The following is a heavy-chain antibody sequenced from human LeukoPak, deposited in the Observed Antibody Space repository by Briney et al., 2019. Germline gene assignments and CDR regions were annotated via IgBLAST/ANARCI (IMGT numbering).Heavy chain of an antibody. Sequence: ASVKVSCKASGYTFTNYAMHWVRQAPGQRLEWMGWINAGNGNTKYSQKFQGRVTITRDTSASTAYMELSSLRSEDTAVYYCARARVRYYDILIDENPPFDYWGQGTLVTVSS. V-gene: IGHV1-3*01. CDR2: INAGNGNT. CDR3: ARARVRYYDILIDENPPFDY. D-gene: IGHD3-9*01. J-gene: IGHJ4*02. CDR1: GYTFTNYA.